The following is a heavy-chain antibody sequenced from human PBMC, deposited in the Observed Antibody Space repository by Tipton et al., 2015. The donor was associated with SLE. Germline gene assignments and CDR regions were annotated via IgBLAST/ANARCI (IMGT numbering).Heavy chain of an antibody. CDR1: GGSISSYY. J-gene: IGHJ4*02. D-gene: IGHD2-21*01. V-gene: IGHV4-59*01. CDR3: ARDSKCGGECYDS. CDR2: IYYSGHT. Sequence: TLSLTCTVSGGSISSYYWSWIRQSPGKGLEWIGYIYYSGHTHFNPSLKSRVTISLGTSKTQFSLKLSSVTAADTAVYYCARDSKCGGECYDSWGQGTLVTVSS.